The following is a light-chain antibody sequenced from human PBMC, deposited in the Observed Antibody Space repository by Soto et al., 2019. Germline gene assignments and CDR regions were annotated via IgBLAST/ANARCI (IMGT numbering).Light chain of an antibody. J-gene: IGLJ3*02. CDR2: EVT. CDR3: CSYADFNNVL. Sequence: QSALTQPPSASGAPGQSVTISCTGTNSDVGNSNFISWYQHYPGKAPKLMIYEVTKRPSGVPDRFSGSKSGNIVSLTVSGVQGEDEAHYYCCSYADFNNVLFGGGTKVTVL. CDR1: NSDVGNSNF. V-gene: IGLV2-8*01.